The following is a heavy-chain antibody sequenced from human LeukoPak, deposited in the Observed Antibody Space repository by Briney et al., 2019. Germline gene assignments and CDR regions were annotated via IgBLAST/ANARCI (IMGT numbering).Heavy chain of an antibody. CDR2: ISGSGGST. CDR3: AKDLEDIVVVPAALLFDY. J-gene: IGHJ4*02. D-gene: IGHD2-2*01. CDR1: GFTFSSYA. V-gene: IGHV3-23*01. Sequence: AGGSLRLSCAASGFTFSSYAMSRVRQAPGKGLEWVSAISGSGGSTYYADSVKGRLTISRDNSKNTLYLQMNSLRAEDTAVYYCAKDLEDIVVVPAALLFDYWGQGTLVTVSS.